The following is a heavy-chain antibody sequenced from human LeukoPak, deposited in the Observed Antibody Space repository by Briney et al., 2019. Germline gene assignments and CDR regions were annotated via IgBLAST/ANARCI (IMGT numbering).Heavy chain of an antibody. Sequence: GGSLRLSCAASGFTFSSYWMHWVRQAPGKGLVWVSRIKSDGSNYYADSVKGRFTISRDNAKNTLYLEMNSLRAEDTAMYYCARGAYGYYYMDVWGKGTTVTVSS. CDR1: GFTFSSYW. J-gene: IGHJ6*03. V-gene: IGHV3-74*01. CDR2: IKSDGSN. CDR3: ARGAYGYYYMDV. D-gene: IGHD4-17*01.